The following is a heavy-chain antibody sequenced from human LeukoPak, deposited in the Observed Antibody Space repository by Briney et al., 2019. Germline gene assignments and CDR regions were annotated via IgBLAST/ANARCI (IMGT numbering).Heavy chain of an antibody. CDR1: GFTFSNYW. V-gene: IGHV3-7*01. J-gene: IGHJ3*02. CDR3: AREAMVRGVLHAFDI. D-gene: IGHD3-10*01. CDR2: IKQDGSEK. Sequence: GGSLRLSCAASGFTFSNYWMNWVRQAPGKGLEWVANIKQDGSEKYYVDSVKGRFTISRDNAKNSLYLQMNSLRAEDTAVYYCAREAMVRGVLHAFDIWGQGTMVTVSS.